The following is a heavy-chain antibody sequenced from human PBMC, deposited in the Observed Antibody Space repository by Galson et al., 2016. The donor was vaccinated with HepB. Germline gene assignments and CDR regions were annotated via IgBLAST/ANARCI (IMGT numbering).Heavy chain of an antibody. CDR3: ARRGRWHYGLDV. CDR1: GFTFSDNY. D-gene: IGHD5-24*01. CDR2: ISTSGETI. V-gene: IGHV3-11*01. J-gene: IGHJ6*04. Sequence: SPRLSCAASGFTFSDNYMTWIRQAPGKGLEWTSYISTSGETIYYADSVKGRFTISRDNAKSSLYLHMNGLRVEDTAVYFCARRGRWHYGLDVWGKGTAVTVSS.